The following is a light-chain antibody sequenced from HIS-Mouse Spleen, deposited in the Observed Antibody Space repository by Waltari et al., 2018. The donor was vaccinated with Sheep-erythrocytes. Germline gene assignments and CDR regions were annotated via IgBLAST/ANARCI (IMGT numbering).Light chain of an antibody. J-gene: IGLJ3*02. CDR3: CSYAGSSTPWV. V-gene: IGLV2-23*01. Sequence: QSALTQPASVSGSPGQSITISCTGTSRDVGGYNLVSWYQQHPGKAPKLMIYEGSKRPSGVSNRFSGSKSGNTASLTISGLQAEDEADYYYCSYAGSSTPWVFGGGTKLTVL. CDR1: SRDVGGYNL. CDR2: EGS.